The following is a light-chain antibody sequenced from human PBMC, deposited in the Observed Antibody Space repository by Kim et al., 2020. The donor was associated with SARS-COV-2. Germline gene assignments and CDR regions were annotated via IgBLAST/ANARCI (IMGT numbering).Light chain of an antibody. J-gene: IGKJ5*01. CDR2: AAS. V-gene: IGKV1D-16*01. CDR1: QGISSW. Sequence: ASVGDRVTITWRASQGISSWLAWYQQKPEKAHKSLIYAASSLQSGVPSRFSGSGSGTDCTLTNSSLQPEDFATYYCQQYNSYPIIFGQGKRLEIK. CDR3: QQYNSYPII.